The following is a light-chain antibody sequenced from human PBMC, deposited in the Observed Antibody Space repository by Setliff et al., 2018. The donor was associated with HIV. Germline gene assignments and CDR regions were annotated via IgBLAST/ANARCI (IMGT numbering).Light chain of an antibody. Sequence: QSALTQPASVSGSPGQSITISCTGTSSDVGGYNYVSWYQHHPGKAPKPMIYDVSNRPSGVSNRFSGSKSGNTASLTISGLQAEDEADYYCSSYTSSNTDVFGTGTKVTVL. CDR1: SSDVGGYNY. V-gene: IGLV2-14*01. CDR3: SSYTSSNTDV. CDR2: DVS. J-gene: IGLJ1*01.